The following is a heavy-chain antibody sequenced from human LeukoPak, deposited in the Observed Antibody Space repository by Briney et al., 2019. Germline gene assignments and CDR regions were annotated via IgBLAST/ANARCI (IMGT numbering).Heavy chain of an antibody. CDR3: ASSLTTWITSDYYYMDV. V-gene: IGHV1-2*02. CDR1: GYTFTGYY. J-gene: IGHJ6*03. CDR2: INPNSGGT. D-gene: IGHD1/OR15-1a*01. Sequence: ASVKVSCKASGYTFTGYYMHWVRQAPGQGLEWMGWINPNSGGTNYAQKFQGRVTTTRDTSISTAYMELSRLRSDDTAVYYCASSLTTWITSDYYYMDVWGKGTTATVSS.